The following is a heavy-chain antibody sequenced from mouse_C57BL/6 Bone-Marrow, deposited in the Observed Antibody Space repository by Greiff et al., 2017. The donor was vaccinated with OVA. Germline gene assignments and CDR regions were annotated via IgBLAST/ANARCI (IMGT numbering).Heavy chain of an antibody. CDR2: TFYSGIT. CDR3: ARGFTPYYFDY. CDR1: GFSINSDCY. Sequence: EVQGVESGPRLVRPSQTLSLTCTVTGFSINSDCYWIWIRQFPGNKLEYIGYTFYSGITYYNPSLESRTYITRDTSKNQFSLKLSSVTTEDTATYYCARGFTPYYFDYWGQGTTLTVSS. J-gene: IGHJ2*01. V-gene: IGHV3-3*01.